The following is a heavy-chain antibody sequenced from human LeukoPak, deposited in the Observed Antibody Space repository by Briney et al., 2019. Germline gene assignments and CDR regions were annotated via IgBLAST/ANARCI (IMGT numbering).Heavy chain of an antibody. CDR1: GGTFSSYA. Sequence: ASVKVSCKASGGTFSSYAISWVRQAPGQGLEWMGWISAYNGNTNYAQKLQGRVTMTTDTSTSTAYMELRSLRSDDTAVYYCARLVSGCIDYWGQGTLVTVSS. D-gene: IGHD6-19*01. V-gene: IGHV1-18*01. CDR2: ISAYNGNT. CDR3: ARLVSGCIDY. J-gene: IGHJ4*02.